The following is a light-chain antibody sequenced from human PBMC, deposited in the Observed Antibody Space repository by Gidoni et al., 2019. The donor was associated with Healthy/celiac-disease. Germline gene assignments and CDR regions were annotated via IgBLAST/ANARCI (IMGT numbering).Light chain of an antibody. CDR2: KDS. Sequence: SYELTQPPSVSVSPGQPARITCSGDALPKQYAYWYQQKPGQAPVLVIYKDSERHSGIPERFSGSSSGTTVTLTISGVQAEDEADYYCQSADSSGTWVFGGGTKLTVL. J-gene: IGLJ3*02. V-gene: IGLV3-25*03. CDR1: ALPKQY. CDR3: QSADSSGTWV.